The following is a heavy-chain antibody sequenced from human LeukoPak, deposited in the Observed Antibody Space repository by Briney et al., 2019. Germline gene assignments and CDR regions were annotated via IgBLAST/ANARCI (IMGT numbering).Heavy chain of an antibody. CDR3: AKRDSSGCYPYYFDH. J-gene: IGHJ4*02. Sequence: GGSLRLSCVASGFTFSTHGMSWVRLAPGKGLEWVSAISDSAGSTYYADSVKGRFTISRDNSQDTLYLQMNSLRAEDTAVYYCAKRDSSGCYPYYFDHWGQGTLVTVSS. V-gene: IGHV3-23*01. CDR2: ISDSAGST. D-gene: IGHD3-22*01. CDR1: GFTFSTHG.